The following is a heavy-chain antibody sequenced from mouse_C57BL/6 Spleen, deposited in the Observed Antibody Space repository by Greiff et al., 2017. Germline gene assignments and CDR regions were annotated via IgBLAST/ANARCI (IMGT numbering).Heavy chain of an antibody. CDR3: ARRDLLLRFAY. D-gene: IGHD1-1*01. J-gene: IGHJ3*01. V-gene: IGHV1-50*01. CDR2: IDPSDNNT. Sequence: QVQLQQPGAELVKPGASVKLSCKASGYTFTSYWMQWVKQRPGQGLEWIGVIDPSDNNTNYNQKFKGKSTLTVDTSSRTAYMQLSSLTSEDSAVYYCARRDLLLRFAYWGQGTLVTVSA. CDR1: GYTFTSYW.